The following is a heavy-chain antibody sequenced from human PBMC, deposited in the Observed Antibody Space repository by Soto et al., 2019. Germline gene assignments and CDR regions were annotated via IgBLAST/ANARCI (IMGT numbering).Heavy chain of an antibody. Sequence: EVQLLESGGGLVQPGGSVRLSCAASGFTFSDYALSWVRQAPGKGLEWISVISATGGSTYYADSVKGRFTISRDDSNTTVSLQMNTLRAEDSAVYYCAKQRVGRRWYRDFDSWGQGTLVTVSS. CDR2: ISATGGST. J-gene: IGHJ4*02. CDR3: AKQRVGRRWYRDFDS. CDR1: GFTFSDYA. D-gene: IGHD6-13*01. V-gene: IGHV3-23*01.